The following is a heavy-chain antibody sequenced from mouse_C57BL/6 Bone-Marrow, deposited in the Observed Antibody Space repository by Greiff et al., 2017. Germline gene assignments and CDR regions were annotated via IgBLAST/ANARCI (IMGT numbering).Heavy chain of an antibody. Sequence: VKLMESGAELARPGASVKLSCKASGYTFTSYGISWVKQRTGQGLAWIGEIYPRSGDTDYNEQFKGKATLTAAKSSSTAYMELRSLTSEDSAVYFYARRTTVVAFGDWGQGTTLTVSS. CDR1: GYTFTSYG. V-gene: IGHV1-81*01. CDR3: ARRTTVVAFGD. CDR2: IYPRSGDT. D-gene: IGHD1-1*01. J-gene: IGHJ2*01.